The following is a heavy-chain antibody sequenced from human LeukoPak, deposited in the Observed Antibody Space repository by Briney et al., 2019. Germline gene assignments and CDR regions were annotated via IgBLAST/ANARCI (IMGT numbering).Heavy chain of an antibody. CDR3: ARGGITMVRGVISPNWFDP. CDR2: IYYSGST. J-gene: IGHJ5*02. Sequence: PSETLSLTCTVSGGSISSYYWSWIRQPPGKGLEWIGYIYYSGSTNYNPSLKSRVTISVDTSKNQFSLKLSSVTAADTAVYYCARGGITMVRGVISPNWFDPWGQGTLVTVSS. CDR1: GGSISSYY. V-gene: IGHV4-59*01. D-gene: IGHD3-10*01.